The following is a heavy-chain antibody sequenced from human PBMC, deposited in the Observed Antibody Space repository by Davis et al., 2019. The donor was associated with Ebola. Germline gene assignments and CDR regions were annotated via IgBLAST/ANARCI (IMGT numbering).Heavy chain of an antibody. Sequence: AASVKVSCKASGGTFSSYTISWVRQAPGQGLEWMGRIIPILGTANYAQKFQGRVTITADKSTSTAYMELSSLRSEDTAVYYCARSGDSSGYSTNYFDYWGQGTLVTVSS. CDR2: IIPILGTA. CDR3: ARSGDSSGYSTNYFDY. V-gene: IGHV1-69*08. D-gene: IGHD3-22*01. J-gene: IGHJ4*02. CDR1: GGTFSSYT.